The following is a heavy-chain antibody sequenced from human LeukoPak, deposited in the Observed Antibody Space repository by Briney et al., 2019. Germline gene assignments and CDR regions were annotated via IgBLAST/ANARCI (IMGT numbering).Heavy chain of an antibody. Sequence: GGSLRLSCAASGFTFSSYEMNWVRQAPGRGLEWLSYIASDGGAIYYADSVKGRFTISRDNAENSLFLHMNSLRAEDTAIYYCVRDSSAWGRAGFAFWGQGTLVTVSS. J-gene: IGHJ4*02. CDR2: IASDGGAI. CDR3: VRDSSAWGRAGFAF. V-gene: IGHV3-48*03. D-gene: IGHD3-16*01. CDR1: GFTFSSYE.